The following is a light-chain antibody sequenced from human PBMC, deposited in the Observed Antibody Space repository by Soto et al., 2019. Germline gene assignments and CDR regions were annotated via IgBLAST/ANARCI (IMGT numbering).Light chain of an antibody. J-gene: IGKJ3*01. Sequence: EIVLTQSPATLSLSPGERATLSCRASQSVSSYLAWYQQKPGQAPRLLIYDASNRATGIPARFSGSGSRTDFTITISSLEHEDFAVYYCQQRSNWPTFGPATKVDIK. CDR2: DAS. CDR3: QQRSNWPT. CDR1: QSVSSY. V-gene: IGKV3-11*01.